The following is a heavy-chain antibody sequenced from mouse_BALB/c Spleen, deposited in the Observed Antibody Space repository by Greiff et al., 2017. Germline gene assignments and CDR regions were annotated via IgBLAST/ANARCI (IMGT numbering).Heavy chain of an antibody. J-gene: IGHJ3*01. CDR2: IFPGDGSN. Sequence: VQLLQSGAELVTPGASVKLSCKASGFTFTSYDINWVRQRPEQGLEWIGWIFPGDGSNKYKEKFKGKATLTTDKSSSTAYIQLCMLTSEAAAVYFGTRAGGTYPFASWGQGTLVTVSA. CDR1: GFTFTSYD. D-gene: IGHD5-1*01. CDR3: TRAGGTYPFAS. V-gene: IGHV1-85*01.